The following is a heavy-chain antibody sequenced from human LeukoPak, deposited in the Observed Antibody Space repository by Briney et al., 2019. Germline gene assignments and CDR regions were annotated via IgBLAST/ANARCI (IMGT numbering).Heavy chain of an antibody. CDR3: AKESYYGSGPFDY. CDR2: ISYDGSNK. D-gene: IGHD3-10*01. CDR1: GFTFSNCG. J-gene: IGHJ4*02. Sequence: PGGSLRLSCAASGFTFSNCGMHWVRQAPGKGLEWVAVISYDGSNKYYADSVRGRFTISRDNSKNTLSLQMNSLRGEATAVYYCAKESYYGSGPFDYWGQRTLVTVSS. V-gene: IGHV3-30*18.